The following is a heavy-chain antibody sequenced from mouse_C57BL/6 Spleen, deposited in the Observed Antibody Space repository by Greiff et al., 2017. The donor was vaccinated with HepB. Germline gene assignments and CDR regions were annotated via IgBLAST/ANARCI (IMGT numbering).Heavy chain of an antibody. Sequence: EVKLVESGAELVKPGASVKLSCTASGFNIKDYYMHWVKQRTEQGLEWIGRIDPEYGETKYAPKFQGKATITADTSSTTAYLQLSSLTSEDTAVYYCARPLITAVVAPYAMDYWGQGTSVTVSS. CDR3: ARPLITAVVAPYAMDY. V-gene: IGHV14-2*01. CDR1: GFNIKDYY. J-gene: IGHJ4*01. D-gene: IGHD1-1*01. CDR2: IDPEYGET.